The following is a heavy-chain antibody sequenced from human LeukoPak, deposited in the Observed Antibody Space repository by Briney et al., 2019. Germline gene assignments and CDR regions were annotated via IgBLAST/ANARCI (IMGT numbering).Heavy chain of an antibody. CDR1: GGSFSGYY. V-gene: IGHV4-34*01. D-gene: IGHD2-15*01. Sequence: PSETLSLTCAVYGGSFSGYYWSWIRQPPGKGLEWIGEINHSGSTNYNPSLKSRVTISVDTSKNQFSLKLSSVTAADTAVYYCARWIILGYCSGGSCYSPERNWLDPWGQGTLVTVSS. J-gene: IGHJ5*02. CDR3: ARWIILGYCSGGSCYSPERNWLDP. CDR2: INHSGST.